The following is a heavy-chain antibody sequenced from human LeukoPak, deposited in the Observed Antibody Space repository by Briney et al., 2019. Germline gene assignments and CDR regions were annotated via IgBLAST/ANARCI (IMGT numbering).Heavy chain of an antibody. J-gene: IGHJ3*02. V-gene: IGHV3-7*01. Sequence: GGFLRLSCVASGFTFSSYWMSWVRQAPGKGLEWVANIKQDGSEKSYVVSVKGRFTISRDNAKNSLYLQMNSLGAEDTAVYYCARETTNRYYGSGTPAFDIWGQGTMVTVSS. CDR2: IKQDGSEK. CDR1: GFTFSSYW. CDR3: ARETTNRYYGSGTPAFDI. D-gene: IGHD3-10*01.